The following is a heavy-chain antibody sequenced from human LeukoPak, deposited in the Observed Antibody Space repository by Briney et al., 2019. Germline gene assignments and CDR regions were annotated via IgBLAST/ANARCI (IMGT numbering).Heavy chain of an antibody. V-gene: IGHV1-2*02. CDR3: AREAYDSGSFRTDYYYMDV. J-gene: IGHJ6*03. Sequence: GASVKVSCKASGYTFTGYYMHWVRQAPGQGLEWMGWINPNSGGTNYAQKFQGRVTMTRDTSINTAYMELSRLRSDDTAVYYCAREAYDSGSFRTDYYYMDVWGKGTTVTISS. D-gene: IGHD3-10*01. CDR2: INPNSGGT. CDR1: GYTFTGYY.